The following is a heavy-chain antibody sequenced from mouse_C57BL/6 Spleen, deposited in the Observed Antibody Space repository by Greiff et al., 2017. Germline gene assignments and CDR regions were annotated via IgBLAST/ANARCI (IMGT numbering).Heavy chain of an antibody. CDR2: INPNNGGT. Sequence: EVQLQQSGPELVKPGASVKISCKASGYTFTDYYMNWVKQSHGKSLEWIGDINPNNGGTSYNQKFKGKATLTVDKSSSTAYMELRSLTSEDSAVYYCAREVITGFAYWGQGTLVTVSA. CDR1: GYTFTDYY. D-gene: IGHD1-1*01. V-gene: IGHV1-26*01. J-gene: IGHJ3*01. CDR3: AREVITGFAY.